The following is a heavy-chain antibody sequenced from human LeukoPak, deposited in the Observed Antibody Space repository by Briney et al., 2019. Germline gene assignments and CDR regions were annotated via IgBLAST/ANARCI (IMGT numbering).Heavy chain of an antibody. CDR3: AKDTITIDYYYGMDV. J-gene: IGHJ6*02. Sequence: PGGSLRLSCAASGGTFSSYARSWVRQAPGKGLEWVAAISGSGGSTYYADSVKGRFTISRDNSKNTLYLQMNSLRAEDTAVYYCAKDTITIDYYYGMDVWGHGTTVTVSS. D-gene: IGHD3-9*01. CDR1: GGTFSSYA. V-gene: IGHV3-23*01. CDR2: ISGSGGST.